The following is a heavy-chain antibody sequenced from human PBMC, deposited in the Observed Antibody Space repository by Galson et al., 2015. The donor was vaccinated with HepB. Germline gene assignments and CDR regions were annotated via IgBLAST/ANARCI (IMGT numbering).Heavy chain of an antibody. J-gene: IGHJ6*02. CDR1: GYTFTSYY. CDR2: INPSGGST. Sequence: SVKVSCKASGYTFTSYYMHWVRQAPGQGLEWMGIINPSGGSTSYAQKFQGRVTMTRDTSTSTVYMELSSLRSEDTAVYYCARGAVLLWFGELRLEYYYGMDVWGQGTTVTVSS. CDR3: ARGAVLLWFGELRLEYYYGMDV. V-gene: IGHV1-46*03. D-gene: IGHD3-10*01.